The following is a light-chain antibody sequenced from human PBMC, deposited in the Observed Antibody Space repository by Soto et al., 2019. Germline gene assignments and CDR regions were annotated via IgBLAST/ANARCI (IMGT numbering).Light chain of an antibody. CDR2: DAS. V-gene: IGKV3-11*01. CDR3: QQRSNWPPT. CDR1: QSVSSY. Sequence: EIVLTQSPATLSLSPGERATLSCRASQSVSSYLAWYQQKPGQAPRLLIYDASNRGTGIPARFSGSESGTDFTLTISSLEPEDFAVYYCQQRSNWPPTFGQGTRLEIK. J-gene: IGKJ5*01.